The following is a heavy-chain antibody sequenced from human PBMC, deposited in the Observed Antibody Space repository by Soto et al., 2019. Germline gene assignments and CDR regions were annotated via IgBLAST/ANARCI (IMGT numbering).Heavy chain of an antibody. D-gene: IGHD3-10*01. CDR1: GGSISSYY. Sequence: QVQLQESGPGLVKPSETLSLTCTVSGGSISSYYWSWIRQPPGKGLEWIGYMYYSGDTNYNSSLKSRVNISVDRSKNQFSMKLSSVTAADTAVYYCARDRASFPMDVWGQGTTVTVSS. CDR3: ARDRASFPMDV. V-gene: IGHV4-59*12. CDR2: MYYSGDT. J-gene: IGHJ6*02.